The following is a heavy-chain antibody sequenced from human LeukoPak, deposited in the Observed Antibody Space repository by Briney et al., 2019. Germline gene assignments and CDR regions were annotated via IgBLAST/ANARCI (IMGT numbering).Heavy chain of an antibody. J-gene: IGHJ5*02. CDR1: GGSISSYY. Sequence: SETLSLTCTVSGGSISSYYWSWIRQPPGKGLEWIGYIYYSGSTNYNPSLKSRVTVSVDTSKNQSSLKLSSVTAADTAVYYCARAYGSGPERRFDPWGQGTLVTVSS. CDR3: ARAYGSGPERRFDP. V-gene: IGHV4-59*08. CDR2: IYYSGST. D-gene: IGHD3-10*01.